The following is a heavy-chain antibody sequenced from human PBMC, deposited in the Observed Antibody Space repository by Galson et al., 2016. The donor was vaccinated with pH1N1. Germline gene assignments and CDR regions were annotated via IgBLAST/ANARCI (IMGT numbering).Heavy chain of an antibody. Sequence: SETLSLTCTVSGGSISSSSYYWGWIRQPPGKGLEWIGSIYYSGSTYYNPSLKSRVTISVDTSKNQFSLKLSSVTAADTAVYYCERGDGSGEFGYYFDYWGQGTLVTVSS. V-gene: IGHV4-39*01. D-gene: IGHD3-10*01. CDR1: GGSISSSSYY. CDR3: ERGDGSGEFGYYFDY. J-gene: IGHJ4*02. CDR2: IYYSGST.